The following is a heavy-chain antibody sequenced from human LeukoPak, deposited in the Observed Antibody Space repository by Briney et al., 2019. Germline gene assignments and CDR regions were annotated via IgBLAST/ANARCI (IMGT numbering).Heavy chain of an antibody. CDR1: GFTVSSNY. CDR2: IYSGGST. V-gene: IGHV3-53*01. Sequence: PGGSLRLSCAASGFTVSSNYMSWVRQAPGKGLEWGSVIYSGGSTYYADSVKGRFTISRDNSKNTLYLQMNSLRAEDTAVYYCARVKNDYVWGSYRPPKFGWFDPWGQGTLVTVSS. D-gene: IGHD3-16*02. CDR3: ARVKNDYVWGSYRPPKFGWFDP. J-gene: IGHJ5*02.